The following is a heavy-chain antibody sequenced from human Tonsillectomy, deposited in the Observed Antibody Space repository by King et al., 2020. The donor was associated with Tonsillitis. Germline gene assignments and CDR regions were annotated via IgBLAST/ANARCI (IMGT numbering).Heavy chain of an antibody. CDR1: GFTSGDYA. CDR3: TRVYDYGDYGLDV. J-gene: IGHJ6*02. D-gene: IGHD4-17*01. V-gene: IGHV3-49*04. CDR2: IRSKAYGGTT. Sequence: VQLVESGGGLVQPGRSLRLSCIDSGFTSGDYAMNWVRHAPGKGLEWVGFIRSKAYGGTTEYAASVKGRFTISRDDSKSIAYLQMNSLKTEDTAVYYCTRVYDYGDYGLDVWGQGTTVTVSS.